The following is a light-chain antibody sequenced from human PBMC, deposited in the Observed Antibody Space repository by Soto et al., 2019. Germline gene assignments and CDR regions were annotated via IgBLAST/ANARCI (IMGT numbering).Light chain of an antibody. Sequence: EIVMTQSPATLSVSPGERATLSCRASQTVSSRLAWYQQKPGQAPKLLIYNASTRTTGIPARFSGSGSGTEFTLTISSLQSEDFATYYCQQYNNYSEAFGQGTKVDIK. CDR1: QTVSSR. CDR3: QQYNNYSEA. J-gene: IGKJ1*01. CDR2: NAS. V-gene: IGKV3-15*01.